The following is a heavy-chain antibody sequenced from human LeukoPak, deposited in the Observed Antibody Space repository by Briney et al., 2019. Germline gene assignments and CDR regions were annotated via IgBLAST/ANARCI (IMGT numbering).Heavy chain of an antibody. CDR1: GYSISSGYY. V-gene: IGHV4-38-2*02. J-gene: IGHJ4*02. D-gene: IGHD2-15*01. Sequence: PSETLSLTCTVSGYSISSGYYWGWIRQPPGKGLEWIGSIYHSGSTYYNPSLKSRVTISVDTSKNQFSLKLSSVTAADTAVYYCARGGPLYCSGGSCYSRPEGEYFDYWGQGTLVTVSS. CDR3: ARGGPLYCSGGSCYSRPEGEYFDY. CDR2: IYHSGST.